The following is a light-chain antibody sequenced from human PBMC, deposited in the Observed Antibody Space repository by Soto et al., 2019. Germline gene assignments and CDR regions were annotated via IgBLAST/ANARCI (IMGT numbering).Light chain of an antibody. V-gene: IGKV3-20*01. CDR2: GAF. CDR3: QQYGTSPAWT. CDR1: QSVSSSY. Sequence: EIVLTQPPGTLSLSPGERATLSCRASQSVSSSYVAWYQQKPGQAPRLLIYGAFTRASGISDRFSGRGSGTDCTLTINRLEPEDFAVYCCQQYGTSPAWTLGQWTKVDIK. J-gene: IGKJ1*01.